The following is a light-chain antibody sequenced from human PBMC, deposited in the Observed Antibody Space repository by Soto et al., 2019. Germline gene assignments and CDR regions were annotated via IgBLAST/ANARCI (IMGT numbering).Light chain of an antibody. J-gene: IGLJ1*01. V-gene: IGLV1-40*01. CDR2: GST. CDR3: QSYDRSLTGV. CDR1: SSNIGADFD. Sequence: QSALAQPPSVSGAPGQRITIYCTGSSSNIGADFDVYWYQQLPGAAPKLLIYGSTNRPSGVPDRFSGSKSGTSASLAITGLQAEDEADYYCQSYDRSLTGVFGTGTKVTVL.